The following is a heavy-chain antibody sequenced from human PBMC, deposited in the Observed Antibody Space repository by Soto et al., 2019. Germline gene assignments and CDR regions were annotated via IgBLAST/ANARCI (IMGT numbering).Heavy chain of an antibody. J-gene: IGHJ4*02. V-gene: IGHV5-51*01. CDR3: ARPRWGPMARDTFYFDY. CDR2: MHHGEEDT. D-gene: IGHD3-10*01. Sequence: PGESLEISCTGLGYSFVSYWIGWVRQKPGKGLGWVASMHHGEEDTIYSPSFQGQVTISADRSISATFLHWRSVKASDTARYYGARPRWGPMARDTFYFDYWGQGTLVTVSS. CDR1: GYSFVSYW.